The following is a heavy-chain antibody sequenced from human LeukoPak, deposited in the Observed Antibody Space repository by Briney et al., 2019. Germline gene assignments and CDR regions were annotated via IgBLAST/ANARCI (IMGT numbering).Heavy chain of an antibody. CDR2: ISYDGSNK. J-gene: IGHJ4*02. CDR1: GFTFSSYA. CDR3: VRERSGYFINHFDN. Sequence: PGRSLRLSCAAPGFTFSSYAMHWVRQAPGKGLEWVAVISYDGSNKYYADSVKGRFSISRDNTNDSLSLQMNSLRAEDSAVYYCVRERSGYFINHFDNWGQGTLVTVSS. D-gene: IGHD5-12*01. V-gene: IGHV3-30*04.